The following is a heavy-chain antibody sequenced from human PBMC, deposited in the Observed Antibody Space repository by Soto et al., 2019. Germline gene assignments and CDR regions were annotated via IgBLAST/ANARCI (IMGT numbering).Heavy chain of an antibody. J-gene: IGHJ4*02. CDR2: ISYDGSNK. CDR3: ARDGDCPLDY. V-gene: IGHV3-30-3*01. D-gene: IGHD2-21*02. CDR1: GFTFSSYA. Sequence: PGGSLRLSCAASGFTFSSYAMHWVRQAPGKGLEWVAVISYDGSNKYYADSVKGRFTISRDNSKNTLYLQMNSLRAEDTAVYYCARDGDCPLDYWGQGTLVTVSS.